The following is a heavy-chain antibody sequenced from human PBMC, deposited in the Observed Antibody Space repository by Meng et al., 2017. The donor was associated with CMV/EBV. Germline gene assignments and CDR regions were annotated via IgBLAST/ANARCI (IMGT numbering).Heavy chain of an antibody. V-gene: IGHV4-31*01. J-gene: IGHJ5*02. CDR3: ARDTMVRGGVWFDP. D-gene: IGHD3-10*01. CDR2: IYCSEST. CDR1: GGSISSDGYY. Sequence: SGGSISSDGYYWGWIRRQPETGLEWIEYIYCSESTCCDPSLKSQVTISVDTSKNQFSLKLSSVTAADTAVYYCARDTMVRGGVWFDPWGQGTLVTVSS.